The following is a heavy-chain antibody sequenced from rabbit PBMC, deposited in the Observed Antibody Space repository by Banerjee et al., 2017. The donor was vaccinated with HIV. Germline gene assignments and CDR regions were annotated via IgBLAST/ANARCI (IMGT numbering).Heavy chain of an antibody. CDR2: INTSSGST. V-gene: IGHV1S40*01. D-gene: IGHD1-1*01. Sequence: SLTPTCTASGIDFNNYSMCWVRQAPGKGLEWIACINTSSGSTVYASWAKGRFTLSKTSSTTVTLQMTSLTAADTATYFCARYGTTNDYYYDLWGPGTLVTVS. CDR3: ARYGTTNDYYYDL. CDR1: GIDFNNYS. J-gene: IGHJ6*01.